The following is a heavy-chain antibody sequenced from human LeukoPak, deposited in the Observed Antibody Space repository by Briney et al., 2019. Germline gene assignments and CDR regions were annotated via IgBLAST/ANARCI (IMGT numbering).Heavy chain of an antibody. J-gene: IGHJ3*02. CDR3: ARGFAFDI. CDR2: VYYSGST. V-gene: IGHV4-59*01. CDR1: GGSISSYY. Sequence: SETLSLTCTVSGGSISSYYWSWIRQPPGRGLEWIGYVYYSGSTNYNPSLKSRVTISVDTSKNQFSLKLSSVTAADTAVYYCARGFAFDIWGQGTMVTVSS.